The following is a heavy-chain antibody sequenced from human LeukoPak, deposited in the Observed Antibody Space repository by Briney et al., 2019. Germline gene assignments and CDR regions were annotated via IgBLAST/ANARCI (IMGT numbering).Heavy chain of an antibody. V-gene: IGHV4-59*12. CDR3: ARDGPSAYGVSWFDP. J-gene: IGHJ5*02. Sequence: SETLSLTCTVSGGSISSYYWSWIRQPPGKGLEWIGYIYYSGSTNYNPSLKGRVTISVDTSKNQFSLKLSSVTAADTAVYYCARDGPSAYGVSWFDPWGQGTLVTVSS. CDR2: IYYSGST. CDR1: GGSISSYY. D-gene: IGHD4-17*01.